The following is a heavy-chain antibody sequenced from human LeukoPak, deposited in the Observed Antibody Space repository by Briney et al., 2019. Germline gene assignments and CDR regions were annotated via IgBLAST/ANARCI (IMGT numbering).Heavy chain of an antibody. D-gene: IGHD3-10*01. CDR1: GFTFSGPA. Sequence: PGGSLRLSCAASGFTFSGPAMHLVRQASGKGLEWVGRIRSKANSYATAYAASVKGRFTISRDDSKNTAYLQMNSLKTEDTAVYYCARSMVRGVIGGVDYWGQGTLVTVSS. CDR3: ARSMVRGVIGGVDY. J-gene: IGHJ4*02. CDR2: IRSKANSYAT. V-gene: IGHV3-73*01.